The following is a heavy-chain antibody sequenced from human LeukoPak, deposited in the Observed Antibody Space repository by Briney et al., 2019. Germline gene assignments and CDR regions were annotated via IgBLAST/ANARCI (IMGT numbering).Heavy chain of an antibody. D-gene: IGHD6-13*01. V-gene: IGHV3-9*01. CDR1: GFTFDDYA. CDR3: AKDMRGGIAAADPFDY. J-gene: IGHJ4*02. CDR2: ISWNSGST. Sequence: GRSLRLSCAASGFTFDDYAMHWVRQAPGKGLEWVSGISWNSGSTGYADSVKGRFTISRDNAKNSLYLQMNSLRAEDTALYYCAKDMRGGIAAADPFDYWGQGTLVTVSS.